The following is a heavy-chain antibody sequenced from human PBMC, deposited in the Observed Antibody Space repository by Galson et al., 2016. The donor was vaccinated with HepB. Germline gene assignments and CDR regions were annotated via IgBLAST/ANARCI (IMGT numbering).Heavy chain of an antibody. CDR1: GFTCGGFW. D-gene: IGHD5-18*01. V-gene: IGHV3-7*03. CDR3: VRSKSMSHRFLGLPRNQRGFNYGSLVFDL. Sequence: SLRLSCASSGFTCGGFWMSWVRQAPGKGLQWVTTIKQDGSETSYVDSVRGRFTIPRDNPNSSLYVQMNGLRVEDTAVYYCVRSKSMSHRFLGLPRNQRGFNYGSLVFDLWGQGMLVTVSS. CDR2: IKQDGSET. J-gene: IGHJ5*02.